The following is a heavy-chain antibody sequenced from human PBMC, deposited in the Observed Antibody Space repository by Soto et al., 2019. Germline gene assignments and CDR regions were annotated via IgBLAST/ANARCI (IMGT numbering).Heavy chain of an antibody. D-gene: IGHD2-2*02. CDR1: GYTFTSYD. V-gene: IGHV1-8*01. CDR3: ARGIVVVPAAIIWFDP. Sequence: ASVKVSCKASGYTFTSYDINWVLQATGQGLEWMGWMNPNSGNTGYAQKFQGRVTMTRNTSISTAYMELSSLRSEDTAVYYCARGIVVVPAAIIWFDPWGQGTLVTVSS. CDR2: MNPNSGNT. J-gene: IGHJ5*02.